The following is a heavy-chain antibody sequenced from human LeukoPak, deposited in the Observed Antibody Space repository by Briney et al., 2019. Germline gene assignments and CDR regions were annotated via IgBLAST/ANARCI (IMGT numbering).Heavy chain of an antibody. J-gene: IGHJ4*02. Sequence: GGPLRLSCAASGFTFSSYAMHWVRQAPGKGLEWVAIVSYDGRSKYHADSVKGRFIISRDDSKNTLYLQMNSLRAEDTALYYCARAPAFCGGDCYPARLDSWGQGTLVTVSS. V-gene: IGHV3-30*04. CDR3: ARAPAFCGGDCYPARLDS. CDR1: GFTFSSYA. D-gene: IGHD2-21*02. CDR2: VSYDGRSK.